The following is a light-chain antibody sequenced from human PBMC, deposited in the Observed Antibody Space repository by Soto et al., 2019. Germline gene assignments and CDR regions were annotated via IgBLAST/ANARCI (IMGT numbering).Light chain of an antibody. CDR2: RNI. Sequence: SYELTQPLSVSVALGQTARIPCGASDIVSRDVHWYQRRPGQAPVLVIYRNINRPSGIPERFSGSNSGDTATLTISSPQAGDEADHYCQVWDRSTETVGFGTGTKLTVL. CDR3: QVWDRSTETVG. CDR1: DIVSRD. V-gene: IGLV3-9*01. J-gene: IGLJ2*01.